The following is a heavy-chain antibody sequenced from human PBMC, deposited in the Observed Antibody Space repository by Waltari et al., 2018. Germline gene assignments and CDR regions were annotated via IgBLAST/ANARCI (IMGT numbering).Heavy chain of an antibody. CDR3: ARFLWSGLKGLDY. CDR1: GCSIPSTGYY. CDR2: IDYGGDT. Sequence: QVQLQESGPGLAKPSQTLSLVCTVSGCSIPSTGYYWSWIRQPPGKGLEWSGYIDYGGDTYYNPSLKGRVTISVGTSKNRFSLELTSVTAADTAVYYCARFLWSGLKGLDYWGQGALVTVSS. V-gene: IGHV4-31*03. D-gene: IGHD3-3*01. J-gene: IGHJ4*02.